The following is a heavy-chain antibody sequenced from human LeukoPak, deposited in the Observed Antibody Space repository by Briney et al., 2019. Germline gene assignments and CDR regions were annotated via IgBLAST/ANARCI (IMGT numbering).Heavy chain of an antibody. V-gene: IGHV3-30*02. CDR3: AKAKVATIPQFDY. D-gene: IGHD5-12*01. CDR1: GFTFSRYG. J-gene: IGHJ4*02. Sequence: PGGSLRLSCAASGFTFSRYGMHWVRQAPGKGLEWVAFIRYDGSNKYYADSVKGRLTISRDNSKNTLYLQMNSLRAEDTAVYYCAKAKVATIPQFDYWGQGTLVTVSS. CDR2: IRYDGSNK.